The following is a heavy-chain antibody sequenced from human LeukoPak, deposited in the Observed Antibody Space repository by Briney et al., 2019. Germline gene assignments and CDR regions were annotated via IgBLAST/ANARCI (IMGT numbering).Heavy chain of an antibody. D-gene: IGHD2-2*01. CDR3: TKDRYCPSTNCPVDY. Sequence: AGGSLRLSCAGYGFTFDEYALHWVRQAPGKGLEWVSGINRNSDKVGYADSVKGRFTISRGNARNVLYLQMNSLRLEDTAMYYCTKDRYCPSTNCPVDYWGQGTLVTVSS. J-gene: IGHJ4*02. CDR1: GFTFDEYA. CDR2: INRNSDKV. V-gene: IGHV3-9*01.